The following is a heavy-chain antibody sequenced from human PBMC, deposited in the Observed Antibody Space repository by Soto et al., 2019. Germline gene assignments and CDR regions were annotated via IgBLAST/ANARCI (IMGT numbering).Heavy chain of an antibody. CDR1: GFTVSSNY. V-gene: IGHV3-23*01. CDR3: AKSLSTAVNYGLDV. J-gene: IGHJ6*02. CDR2: ISDDGDST. Sequence: GGSLRLSCAASGFTVSSNYMTWVRQAPGKGLEWVSSISDDGDSTYYADSVKGRFAVSRDNSKNTLFLHMNSLGAEDTAVYYCAKSLSTAVNYGLDVWGQGTSVTVSS. D-gene: IGHD2-2*01.